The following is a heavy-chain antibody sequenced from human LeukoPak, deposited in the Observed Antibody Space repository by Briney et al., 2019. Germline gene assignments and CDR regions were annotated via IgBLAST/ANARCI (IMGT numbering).Heavy chain of an antibody. V-gene: IGHV3-23*01. CDR1: GFTFSSYA. D-gene: IGHD3-22*01. CDR3: AVLCIVAVNHHDAFDI. J-gene: IGHJ3*02. CDR2: ISGSGGST. Sequence: GGSLRLSCAASGFTFSSYAMSWVRQAPGKGLEWVSAISGSGGSTYYADSVKGRFTISRDNSKNTLYLQMNSLRAEDTAVYYCAVLCIVAVNHHDAFDIWGQGTMVTVSS.